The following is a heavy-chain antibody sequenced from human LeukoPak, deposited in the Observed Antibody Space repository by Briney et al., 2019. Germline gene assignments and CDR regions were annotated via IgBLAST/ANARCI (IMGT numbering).Heavy chain of an antibody. J-gene: IGHJ3*02. CDR1: GGTFSSYA. Sequence: SVKVSCKASGGTFSSYAISWVRQAPGQGLEWMGRIIPIFGTANYAQKFQGRVTITTDESTSTAYMELSSLRSEDTAVYYCARPGRYSSSRYIWAFDIWGQGTMVTVSS. D-gene: IGHD6-13*01. CDR2: IIPIFGTA. CDR3: ARPGRYSSSRYIWAFDI. V-gene: IGHV1-69*05.